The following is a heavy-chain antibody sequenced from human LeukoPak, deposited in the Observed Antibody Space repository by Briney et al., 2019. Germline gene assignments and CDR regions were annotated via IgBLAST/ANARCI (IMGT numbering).Heavy chain of an antibody. CDR3: ARLVDIVVVPAAISWFDP. CDR1: GGSISSGGYY. Sequence: PSQTLSLTCTVSGGSISSGGYYWSWIRQHPGKGLEWIGYIYYSGSTYYTPSLKSRVTISVDTSKNQFSLKLSSVTAADTAVYYCARLVDIVVVPAAISWFDPWGQGTLVTVSS. D-gene: IGHD2-2*02. V-gene: IGHV4-31*03. CDR2: IYYSGST. J-gene: IGHJ5*02.